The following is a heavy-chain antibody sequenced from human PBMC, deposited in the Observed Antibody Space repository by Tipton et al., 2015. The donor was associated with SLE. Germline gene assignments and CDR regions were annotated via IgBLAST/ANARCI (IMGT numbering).Heavy chain of an antibody. Sequence: GSLRLSCAASGFTFSSYGMHWVRQAPGKGLEWVAFIRYDGSNKYYADSVKGRFTISRDNSKNTLYLQMNSLRAEETAVYYCAEIGGKVGATGYFQHWGQGTLVTVSS. V-gene: IGHV3-30*02. CDR3: AEIGGKVGATGYFQH. CDR2: IRYDGSNK. J-gene: IGHJ1*01. CDR1: GFTFSSYG. D-gene: IGHD1-26*01.